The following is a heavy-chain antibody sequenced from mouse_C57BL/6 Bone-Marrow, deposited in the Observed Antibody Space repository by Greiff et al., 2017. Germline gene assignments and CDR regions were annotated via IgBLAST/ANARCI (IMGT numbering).Heavy chain of an antibody. D-gene: IGHD3-1*01. J-gene: IGHJ4*01. CDR3: ARGGLTMDY. Sequence: EVQLQQSGPELVKPGASVKISCKASGYTFTDYYMNWVKQSHGKSLEWIGDINPNNGGTSYNQKFKGKATLTVDKSSSTAYMGLRSLTSEDSAVYYCARGGLTMDYWGQGTSVTVSS. CDR1: GYTFTDYY. CDR2: INPNNGGT. V-gene: IGHV1-26*01.